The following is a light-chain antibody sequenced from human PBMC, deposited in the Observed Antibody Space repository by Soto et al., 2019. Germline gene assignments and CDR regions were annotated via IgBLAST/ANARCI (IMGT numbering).Light chain of an antibody. Sequence: DIQMTQSPSTLSASFGDRVTITCRASQSISSWLAWYQQKPGKAPKLMIYDASSLQSGVPATFSGSGSGTEFTLTISSLQPDDFATYYCKQYNSYPCAFGQGTKVDIK. CDR2: DAS. CDR1: QSISSW. V-gene: IGKV1-5*01. CDR3: KQYNSYPCA. J-gene: IGKJ1*01.